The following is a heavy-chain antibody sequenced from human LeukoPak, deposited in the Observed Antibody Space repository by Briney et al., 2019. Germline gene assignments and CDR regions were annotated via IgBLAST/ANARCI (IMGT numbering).Heavy chain of an antibody. D-gene: IGHD1/OR15-1a*01. CDR1: GFTFSSYR. V-gene: IGHV3-21*06. CDR2: ISTSGSSL. CDR3: ARDWEHARYN. J-gene: IGHJ4*02. Sequence: GGSLRLSCAVSGFTFSSYRMNWVRQAPGKGLEWVSSISTSGSSLWNADSVKGRFTISRDDAQNSLYLVMNSLRVEDTAVYYCARDWEHARYNWGQGTLVIVSP.